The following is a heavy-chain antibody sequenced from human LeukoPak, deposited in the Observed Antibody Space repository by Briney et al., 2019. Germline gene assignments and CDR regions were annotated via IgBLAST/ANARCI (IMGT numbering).Heavy chain of an antibody. CDR2: ISGSGGRT. V-gene: IGHV3-23*01. CDR1: RFTFSSYA. CDR3: AESCSSTWPNDFDH. Sequence: GGSLRLSCAASRFTFSSYAMSWVRQAPGKGLEWVSTISGSGGRTYSAASEKGRFTISRDNPKQTLYLKMNILRAYDTAMFYCAESCSSTWPNDFDHWGQGTLVTVSS. J-gene: IGHJ4*02. D-gene: IGHD6-13*01.